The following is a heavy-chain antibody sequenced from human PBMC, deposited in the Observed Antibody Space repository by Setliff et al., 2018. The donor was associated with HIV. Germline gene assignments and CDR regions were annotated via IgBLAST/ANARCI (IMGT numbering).Heavy chain of an antibody. CDR3: ALTAHNLLRGYMDV. Sequence: SETLSLTCTVSGGSISTYYWSWIRQPAGKGLEWIGRFYVGGDTNYNPSLKSRVTMSVDTSKKQFSLKLKSVTAADTAVYYCALTAHNLLRGYMDVWGKGTKVTVSS. CDR1: GGSISTYY. D-gene: IGHD7-27*01. CDR2: FYVGGDT. J-gene: IGHJ6*03. V-gene: IGHV4-4*07.